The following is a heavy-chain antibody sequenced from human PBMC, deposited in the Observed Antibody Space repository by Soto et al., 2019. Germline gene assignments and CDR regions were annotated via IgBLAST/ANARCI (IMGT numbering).Heavy chain of an antibody. Sequence: SETLSLTCAVSGGSISSGDYYWSWIRQPPGKGLEWIGYIYYSGSTYYNPSLKSRVTISVDTSKNQFSLKLSSVTAADTAVYYCASQYSSSWATRDFVYWGQGTLVTVSS. D-gene: IGHD6-13*01. J-gene: IGHJ4*02. CDR1: GGSISSGDYY. CDR2: IYYSGST. CDR3: ASQYSSSWATRDFVY. V-gene: IGHV4-30-4*01.